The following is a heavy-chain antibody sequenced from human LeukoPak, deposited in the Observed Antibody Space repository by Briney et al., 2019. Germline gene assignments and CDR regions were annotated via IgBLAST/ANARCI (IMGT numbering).Heavy chain of an antibody. CDR2: IYYSGST. V-gene: IGHV4-59*08. CDR1: GGSINNYY. J-gene: IGHJ4*02. Sequence: SETLSLTCSVSGGSINNYYWSWIRQPPGKGLEWIGYIYYSGSTNYNPSLKSRVTISVDTSKNQFSLKLSSVTAADTAVYYCARLGRGYSFYYFDYWGQGTLVTVSS. D-gene: IGHD5-18*01. CDR3: ARLGRGYSFYYFDY.